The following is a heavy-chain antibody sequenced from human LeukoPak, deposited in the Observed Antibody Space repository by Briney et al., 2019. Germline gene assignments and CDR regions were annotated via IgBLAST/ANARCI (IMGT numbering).Heavy chain of an antibody. CDR1: GFTFSTYA. V-gene: IGHV3-64*02. D-gene: IGHD2-2*01. J-gene: IGHJ4*02. CDR3: ARWGSTSCYDY. Sequence: GGSLRLSCAASGFTFSTYAMHWVGQAPGKGLEYVSAISTNGDSTYYADSVKGRFTISRDNSKNTLFLQMGSLRGDDMAVYYCARWGSTSCYDYWGQGTLVTVSS. CDR2: ISTNGDST.